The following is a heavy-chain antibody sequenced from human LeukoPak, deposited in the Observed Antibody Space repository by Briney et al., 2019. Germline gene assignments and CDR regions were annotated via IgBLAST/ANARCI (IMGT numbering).Heavy chain of an antibody. J-gene: IGHJ4*02. V-gene: IGHV3-74*01. CDR2: INRDGSGR. D-gene: IGHD5-18*01. Sequence: GGSLRLSCAASGFTFSSYWMHWVRQAPGKGLVWVSSINRDGSGRSYVDSVKGRFTISRDNAKNTLYLQMNSLRAEDTAVYYCARDRETAIDYWGQGTLVTVSS. CDR3: ARDRETAIDY. CDR1: GFTFSSYW.